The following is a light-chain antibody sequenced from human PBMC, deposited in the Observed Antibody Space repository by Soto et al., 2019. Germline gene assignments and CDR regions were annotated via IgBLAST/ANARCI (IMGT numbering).Light chain of an antibody. Sequence: DIHMTLSPSTLSASIGDRVTITCRASQTISDWLAWHQQKPGKAPKLLIYKASSLESGVPSRFSGSGSGTEFTLTISSLQPDDFATYYCLQYEPYWTFGQGTKVDIK. V-gene: IGKV1-5*03. CDR2: KAS. CDR1: QTISDW. J-gene: IGKJ1*01. CDR3: LQYEPYWT.